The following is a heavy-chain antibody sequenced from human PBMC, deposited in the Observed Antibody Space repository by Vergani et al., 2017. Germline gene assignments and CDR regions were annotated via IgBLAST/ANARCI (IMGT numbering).Heavy chain of an antibody. J-gene: IGHJ6*02. Sequence: QVQLVESGGGVVQPGRSLRLSCAASGFTFSSYGMHWVRQAPGKGLEWVAVISYDGSNKYYADSVKGRFTISRDNSKNTLYLQMNSLRAEDTAVYYCARDLEVFLGSRWEPPVYYYYGMDVWGQGTTVTVSS. CDR1: GFTFSSYG. D-gene: IGHD1-26*01. CDR2: ISYDGSNK. V-gene: IGHV3-30*19. CDR3: ARDLEVFLGSRWEPPVYYYYGMDV.